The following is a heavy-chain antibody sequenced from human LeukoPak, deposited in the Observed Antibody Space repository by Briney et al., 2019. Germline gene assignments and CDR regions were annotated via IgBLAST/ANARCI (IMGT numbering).Heavy chain of an antibody. J-gene: IGHJ4*02. V-gene: IGHV1-18*01. D-gene: IGHD3-22*01. Sequence: GASVKVSCKASGYTFTSYGISWVRQAPGQGLEWMGWISAYNGNTNYAQKLQGRVTMTTDTSTSTAYMELRSLRSDDTAVYYCARDQFRRYDDSSGSANFDYWGQGTLVTVSS. CDR2: ISAYNGNT. CDR3: ARDQFRRYDDSSGSANFDY. CDR1: GYTFTSYG.